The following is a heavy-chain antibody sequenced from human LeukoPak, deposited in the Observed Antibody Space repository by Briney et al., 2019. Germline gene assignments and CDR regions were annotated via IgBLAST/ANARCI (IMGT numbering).Heavy chain of an antibody. Sequence: PGGSLRLSCAASGFTFSRYAMNWVRQAPGKGLEWVSTISTSGNTHYADSVKGRFTISRDNSKNTLYLQMNSLGDEDTAIYYCTKDHDSTGLYQDRDYWGQGTLVTISS. CDR1: GFTFSRYA. CDR2: ISTSGNT. V-gene: IGHV3-23*01. J-gene: IGHJ4*02. D-gene: IGHD6-19*01. CDR3: TKDHDSTGLYQDRDY.